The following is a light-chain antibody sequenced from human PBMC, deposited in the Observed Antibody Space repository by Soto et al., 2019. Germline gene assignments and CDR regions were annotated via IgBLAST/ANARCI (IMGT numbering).Light chain of an antibody. Sequence: DIQMTQSPSSLSASVGDRVTITCRASQSISSYLNWYQQKPGKAPKLLIYAASSLQSGVPSRFSGSGSGTDFTLPISNLQPEDFATYYCQQSYSTPFTFGPGTKVDIK. J-gene: IGKJ3*01. CDR1: QSISSY. V-gene: IGKV1-39*01. CDR2: AAS. CDR3: QQSYSTPFT.